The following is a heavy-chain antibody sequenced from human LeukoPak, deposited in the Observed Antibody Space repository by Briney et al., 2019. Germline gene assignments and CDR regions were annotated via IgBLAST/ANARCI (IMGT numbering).Heavy chain of an antibody. CDR1: GYTFTSYG. CDR3: ARERGSRAVAGTGWFDP. CDR2: LSAYNGNT. Sequence: ASVKVSCKASGYTFTSYGISWVRQAPGQGLEWMGWLSAYNGNTNYAQKLQGRVTMTTDTSTSTAYMELRSLRSDDTAVYYCARERGSRAVAGTGWFDPWGQGTLVTVSS. D-gene: IGHD6-19*01. J-gene: IGHJ5*02. V-gene: IGHV1-18*01.